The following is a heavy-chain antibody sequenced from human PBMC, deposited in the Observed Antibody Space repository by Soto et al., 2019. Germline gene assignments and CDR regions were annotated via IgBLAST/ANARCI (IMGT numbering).Heavy chain of an antibody. Sequence: EASVKVSCKASGGTFSGYAISWVRQAPGQGLEWMGGIIPIFGTANYAQKFQGRVTITADESTSTAYMELSSLRSEDTAVYYCARAYYDSSGYYRPYYFDYWGQGTLVTVS. CDR1: GGTFSGYA. CDR2: IIPIFGTA. D-gene: IGHD3-22*01. J-gene: IGHJ4*02. V-gene: IGHV1-69*13. CDR3: ARAYYDSSGYYRPYYFDY.